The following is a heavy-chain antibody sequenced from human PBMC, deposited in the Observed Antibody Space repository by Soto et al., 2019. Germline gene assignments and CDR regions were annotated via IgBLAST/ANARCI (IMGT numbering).Heavy chain of an antibody. J-gene: IGHJ5*02. CDR2: IYYGENT. CDR1: GGSISSYY. D-gene: IGHD1-26*01. Sequence: SETLSLTCTVSGGSISSYYWTWIRQPPGKGLEWIGYIYYGENTKYNPSLKSRVTISVDTSKNQFSLKLTSLTAADTAVYYCARQVGENWFGPWGQGTLVTVSS. V-gene: IGHV4-59*01. CDR3: ARQVGENWFGP.